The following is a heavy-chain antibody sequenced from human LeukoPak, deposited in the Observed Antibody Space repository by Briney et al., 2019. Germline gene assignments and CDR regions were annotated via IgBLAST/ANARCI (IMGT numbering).Heavy chain of an antibody. CDR1: GGSISSGGYY. Sequence: SETLTLTCTVSGGSISSGGYYWSWTRQHPGKGLEWVGYIYYSGSTYYNPSLKSRVTISVDTSKNQFSLKLSSVTAADTAVYYCACSNYYDSSGYYPDFDYWGQGTLVTVSS. CDR2: IYYSGST. CDR3: ACSNYYDSSGYYPDFDY. J-gene: IGHJ4*02. V-gene: IGHV4-31*03. D-gene: IGHD3-22*01.